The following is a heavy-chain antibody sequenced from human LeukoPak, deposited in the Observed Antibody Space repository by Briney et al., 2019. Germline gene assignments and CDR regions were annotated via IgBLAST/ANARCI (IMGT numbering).Heavy chain of an antibody. J-gene: IGHJ5*02. Sequence: PGGSLRLSCAASGLTFSSYWMSWVRQAPGKGLEWVANIKQDGSEKYYVDSVKGRFTISRDNAKNSLYLQMNSLRAEDTAVYYCARETPPYCSSTSCYFNWFDPWGQGTLVTVSS. CDR3: ARETPPYCSSTSCYFNWFDP. D-gene: IGHD2-2*01. CDR1: GLTFSSYW. CDR2: IKQDGSEK. V-gene: IGHV3-7*01.